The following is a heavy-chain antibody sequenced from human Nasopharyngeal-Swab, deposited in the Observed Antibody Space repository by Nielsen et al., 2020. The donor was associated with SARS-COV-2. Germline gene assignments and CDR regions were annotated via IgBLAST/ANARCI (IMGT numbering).Heavy chain of an antibody. V-gene: IGHV1-3*01. Sequence: ASVKVSCKASGYTFTSYAMHCVRQAPGQRLEWMGWINAGNGNTKYSQKFQGRVTITRDTSASTAYMELSSLRSEDTAVYYCARSAVHSGSYYGRLDAFDIWGQGTMVNVSS. D-gene: IGHD1-26*01. CDR3: ARSAVHSGSYYGRLDAFDI. CDR2: INAGNGNT. CDR1: GYTFTSYA. J-gene: IGHJ3*02.